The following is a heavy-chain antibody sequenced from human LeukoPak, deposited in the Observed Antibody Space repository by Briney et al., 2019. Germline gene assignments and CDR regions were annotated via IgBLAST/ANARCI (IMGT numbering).Heavy chain of an antibody. CDR2: ISSSSSYI. CDR1: GFTFSSYS. Sequence: GGSLRLSCAASGFTFSSYSMNWVRQAPWKGLEWVSSISSSSSYIYYADSVKGRFTISRDNAKNSLYLQMNSLRAEDTAVYYCARDSYYDSSGYDYWGQGTLVTVSS. V-gene: IGHV3-21*01. CDR3: ARDSYYDSSGYDY. D-gene: IGHD3-22*01. J-gene: IGHJ4*02.